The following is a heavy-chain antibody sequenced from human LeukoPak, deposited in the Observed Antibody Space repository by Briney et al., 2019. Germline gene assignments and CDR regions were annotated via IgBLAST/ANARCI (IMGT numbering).Heavy chain of an antibody. Sequence: PSETLSPTCTVSGGSISSYYWSWIRQPPGKGLEWIGYIYYSGSTNYNPSLKSRVTISVDTSKNQFSLKLSSVTAADTAVYYCARVARAAFDIWGQGTMVTVSS. J-gene: IGHJ3*02. CDR3: ARVARAAFDI. CDR1: GGSISSYY. V-gene: IGHV4-59*01. CDR2: IYYSGST.